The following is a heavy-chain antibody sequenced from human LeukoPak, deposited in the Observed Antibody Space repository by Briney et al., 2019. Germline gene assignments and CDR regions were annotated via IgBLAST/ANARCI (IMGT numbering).Heavy chain of an antibody. D-gene: IGHD1-14*01. V-gene: IGHV4-61*02. CDR1: GGSISSGSYY. Sequence: SGTLSLTCTVSGGSISSGSYYWSWIRQPAGKGLEWIGRIYTSGSTNYNPSLKSRVTISVDTSKNQFSLKLSSVTAADTAVYYCARMADRVLDIWGQGTMATVSS. J-gene: IGHJ3*02. CDR3: ARMADRVLDI. CDR2: IYTSGST.